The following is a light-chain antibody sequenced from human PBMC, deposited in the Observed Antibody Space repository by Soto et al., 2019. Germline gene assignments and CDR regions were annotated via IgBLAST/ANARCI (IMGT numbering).Light chain of an antibody. CDR2: WAS. CDR1: QSVLYSSNNKNY. V-gene: IGKV4-1*01. J-gene: IGKJ1*01. CDR3: QQYNSYS. Sequence: DIVMTQFPDSLAMSLGERATINCKSSQSVLYSSNNKNYLAWYQQKPGQPPKLLIYWASTRESGVPDRFSGSGSGTDFTLTISSLQPDDFATYYCQQYNSYSFGQGTKVEIK.